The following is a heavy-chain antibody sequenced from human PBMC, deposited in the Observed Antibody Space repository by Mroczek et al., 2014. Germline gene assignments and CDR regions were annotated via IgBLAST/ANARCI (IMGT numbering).Heavy chain of an antibody. CDR1: GYTFTGYY. V-gene: IGHV1-2*02. J-gene: IGHJ4*02. D-gene: IGHD3-9*01. CDR3: VYDILTGPYYFDY. Sequence: QVQLVESGAEVKKPGASVKVSCKASGYTFTGYYMHWVRQAPGQGLEWMGWINPNSGGTNYAQKFQGRVTMTRDTSISTAYMELSRLRSDDTAVYYCVYDILTGPYYFDYWGQGTLVTVSS. CDR2: INPNSGGT.